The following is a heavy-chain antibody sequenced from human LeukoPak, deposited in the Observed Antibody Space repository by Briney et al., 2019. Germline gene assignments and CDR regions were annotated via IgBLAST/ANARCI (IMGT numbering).Heavy chain of an antibody. CDR1: GVTFSGSA. D-gene: IGHD2-15*01. CDR2: ILSRGNSYLT. Sequence: GGSLSLSCAASGVTFSGSAMRWVRQAPGKGLEWVGHILSRGNSYLTAYAESVNGMSAISTKDPVHTAFLQMNSLKTDDSAVYYCSRHSDRYCSGANCHVDYFYGLAVWGQGTTVSVSS. J-gene: IGHJ6*01. V-gene: IGHV3-73*01. CDR3: SRHSDRYCSGANCHVDYFYGLAV.